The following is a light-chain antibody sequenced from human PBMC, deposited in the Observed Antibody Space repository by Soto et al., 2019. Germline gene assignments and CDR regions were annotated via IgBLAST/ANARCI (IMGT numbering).Light chain of an antibody. Sequence: QSALTQPASVSGSPGQSITISCTGTSSDVGGYNYVSRYQQHPGKAPKLMIYDVSNRPSGVSNRFSGSKSGNTASLTISGLHAEDEADYYCSSYTSSSTLVFGGGTKLTVL. J-gene: IGLJ2*01. CDR3: SSYTSSSTLV. V-gene: IGLV2-14*01. CDR2: DVS. CDR1: SSDVGGYNY.